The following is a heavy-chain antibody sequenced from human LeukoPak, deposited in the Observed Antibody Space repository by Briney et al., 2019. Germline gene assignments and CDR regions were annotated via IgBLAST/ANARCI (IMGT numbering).Heavy chain of an antibody. CDR3: ARSTMVRGVIIPASIDY. J-gene: IGHJ4*02. CDR2: IYYSGIT. CDR1: GGSISSSSYY. D-gene: IGHD3-10*01. V-gene: IGHV4-39*07. Sequence: TSETLSLTCTVSGGSISSSSYYWGWIRQPPGKGLEWIGSIYYSGITYYNPSLKSRVTISVDTSKNQFSLKLSSVTAADTAVYYCARSTMVRGVIIPASIDYWGQGTLVTVSS.